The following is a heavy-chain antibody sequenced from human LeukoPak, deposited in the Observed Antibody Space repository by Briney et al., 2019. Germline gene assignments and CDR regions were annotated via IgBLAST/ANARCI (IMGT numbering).Heavy chain of an antibody. CDR1: GFTFSSYG. CDR2: IWYDGSNK. V-gene: IGHV3-33*01. Sequence: GGSLRLSCAASGFTFSSYGMHWVRQAPGKGLEWVAVIWYDGSNKYYADSVKGRFTISRDNSKNTLYLQMNSLRAEDTAVYYCARDRSSSSWKSGYFDYWGQGTLVTVSS. D-gene: IGHD6-13*01. J-gene: IGHJ4*02. CDR3: ARDRSSSSWKSGYFDY.